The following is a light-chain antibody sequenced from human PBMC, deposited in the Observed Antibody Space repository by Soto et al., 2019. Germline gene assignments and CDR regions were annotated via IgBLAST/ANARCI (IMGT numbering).Light chain of an antibody. CDR3: LLSGV. CDR1: TGTVTSGHY. J-gene: IGLJ2*01. CDR2: DTN. V-gene: IGLV7-46*01. Sequence: QAVVTQEPSLTVSPGGTVTLTCGFSTGTVTSGHYPYWFQQRPGQGPRTLIYDTNNKHSWTPARFSGSVLGGKAALTLSGAQTDDEAEYYCLLSGVFGGGNKLTVL.